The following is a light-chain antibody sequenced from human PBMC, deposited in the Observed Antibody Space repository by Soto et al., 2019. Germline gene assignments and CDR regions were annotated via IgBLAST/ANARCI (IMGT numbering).Light chain of an antibody. V-gene: IGLV2-23*01. J-gene: IGLJ7*01. Sequence: QSALTQPASVSGSPGQSITISCTGTSSDVGSYNLVSWYQQHPGKAPKLMIYEGSKRPSGVSNRFSGSKSGNTASLRISGVQAEDEAESDCCSSAGSSTHAVFGGGTQLTVL. CDR2: EGS. CDR1: SSDVGSYNL. CDR3: CSSAGSSTHAV.